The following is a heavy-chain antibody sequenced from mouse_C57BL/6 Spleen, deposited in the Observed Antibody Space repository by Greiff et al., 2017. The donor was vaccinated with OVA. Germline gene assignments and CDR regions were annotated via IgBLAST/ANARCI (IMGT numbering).Heavy chain of an antibody. CDR1: GYSITSDY. D-gene: IGHD1-1*01. CDR3: ARSPYYYGSSLYYAMDY. V-gene: IGHV3-8*01. Sequence: EVKLQESGPGLAKPSQTLSLTCSVTGYSITSDYWNWIRKFPGNKLEYMGYISYSGSTYYNPSLKSRISITRDTSKNQYYLQLNSVTTEDTATYYCARSPYYYGSSLYYAMDYWGQGTSVTVSS. CDR2: ISYSGST. J-gene: IGHJ4*01.